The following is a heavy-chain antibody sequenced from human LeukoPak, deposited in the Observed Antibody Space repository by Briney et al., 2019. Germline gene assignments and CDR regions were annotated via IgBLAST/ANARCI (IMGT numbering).Heavy chain of an antibody. J-gene: IGHJ4*02. CDR1: GYTFTSYD. V-gene: IGHV1-8*01. CDR2: MNPNSGNT. Sequence: ASVKVSCKASGYTFTSYDINWVRQATGQGLEWMGWMNPNSGNTGCAQKFQGRVTMTRNTSISTAYMELSSLRSEDTAVYYCARNPDSLNTDLDYWGQGTLVTVSS. CDR3: ARNPDSLNTDLDY.